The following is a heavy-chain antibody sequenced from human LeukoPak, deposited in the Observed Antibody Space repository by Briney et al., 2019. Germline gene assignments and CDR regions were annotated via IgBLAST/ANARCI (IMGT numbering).Heavy chain of an antibody. D-gene: IGHD4-17*01. Sequence: GGSLRLSCAASGFTFSSYDMHWVWQSTGKGLEWVSIISIAGDTYYPCSVKGRFTISRDDAKNSLLLQMNSLRAEDTAVYYCARVRYGRSDYFDYWGQGTLVTVSS. CDR1: GFTFSSYD. J-gene: IGHJ4*02. CDR2: ISIAGDT. CDR3: ARVRYGRSDYFDY. V-gene: IGHV3-13*01.